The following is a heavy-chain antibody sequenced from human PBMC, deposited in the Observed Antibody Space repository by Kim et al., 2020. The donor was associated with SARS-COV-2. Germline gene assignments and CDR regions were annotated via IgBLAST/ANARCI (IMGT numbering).Heavy chain of an antibody. V-gene: IGHV3-49*03. J-gene: IGHJ6*02. Sequence: GGSLRLSCTASGFTFGDYAMSWFRQAPGKGLEWVGFIRSKAYGGTTEYAASVKGRFTISRDDSKSIAYLQMNSLKTEDTAVYYCTRDSERSPYYYGMDVWGQGTTVTVSS. CDR1: GFTFGDYA. CDR2: IRSKAYGGTT. D-gene: IGHD1-1*01. CDR3: TRDSERSPYYYGMDV.